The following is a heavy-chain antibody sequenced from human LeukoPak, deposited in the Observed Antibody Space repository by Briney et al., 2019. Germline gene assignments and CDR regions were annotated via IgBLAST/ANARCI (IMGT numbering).Heavy chain of an antibody. CDR1: GYTFTSYG. CDR2: ISAYNGNT. V-gene: IGHV1-18*01. D-gene: IGHD6-19*01. J-gene: IGHJ3*02. CDR3: AREKCLLIAVAGSGAFDI. Sequence: GASVKVSCKASGYTFTSYGISWVRQAPGQGLEWMGWISAYNGNTNYAQKLQGRVTMTTDTSTSTAYMELRSLRSDDTAVYYCAREKCLLIAVAGSGAFDIWGQGTMVTVSS.